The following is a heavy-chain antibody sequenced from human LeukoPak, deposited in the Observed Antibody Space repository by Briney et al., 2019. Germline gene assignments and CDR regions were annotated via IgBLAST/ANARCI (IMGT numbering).Heavy chain of an antibody. CDR2: IRYDGSNK. CDR1: GFTFSSYG. CDR3: ARCLLYLWNRNFYYYMDV. J-gene: IGHJ6*03. Sequence: PGGSLRLSCAASGFTFSSYGMHWVRQAPGKGLEWVAFIRYDGSNKYYADSVEGRFTISRDNSKNTLYLQMNSLRGEDTAVYYCARCLLYLWNRNFYYYMDVWGKGTTVTVSS. D-gene: IGHD1-14*01. V-gene: IGHV3-30*02.